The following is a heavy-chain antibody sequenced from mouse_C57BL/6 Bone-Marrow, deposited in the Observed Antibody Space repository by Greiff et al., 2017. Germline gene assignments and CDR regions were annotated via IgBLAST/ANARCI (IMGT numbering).Heavy chain of an antibody. J-gene: IGHJ4*01. D-gene: IGHD1-1*01. CDR2: IYPGSGST. CDR1: GYTFTSYW. V-gene: IGHV1-55*01. CDR3: ARRGGLHYYGSSYAMDY. Sequence: QVQLQQPGAELVKPGASVKMSCKASGYTFTSYWITWVKQRPGQGLEWIGDIYPGSGSTNYNEKFKSKATLTVDTSSSTAYMQLSSLTSEDSAVYYCARRGGLHYYGSSYAMDYCGQGTSVTVSS.